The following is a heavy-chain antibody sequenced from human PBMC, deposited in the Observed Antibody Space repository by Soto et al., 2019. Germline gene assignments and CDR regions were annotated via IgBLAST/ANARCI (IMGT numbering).Heavy chain of an antibody. D-gene: IGHD3-9*01. Sequence: ASVKVSCKASGSTFINYYMHWVRQAPGQGFEWMGRISPRRGGTNYAQKFQGSVSLTWHTSLKTAYIELSCLMSEDTAVYYCARPPGYISDWYYFDLWGQGTQVTVSS. CDR2: ISPRRGGT. J-gene: IGHJ4*02. CDR1: GSTFINYY. V-gene: IGHV1-2*02. CDR3: ARPPGYISDWYYFDL.